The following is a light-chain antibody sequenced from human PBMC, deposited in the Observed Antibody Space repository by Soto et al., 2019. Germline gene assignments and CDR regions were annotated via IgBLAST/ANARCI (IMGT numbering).Light chain of an antibody. CDR1: QTVSTSY. CDR2: ATS. CDR3: HQYGSSPFT. V-gene: IGKV3-20*01. Sequence: EIVLTQSPGTLSLSPGERATLSCRASQTVSTSYFAWYQQKPVQAPRLLIYATSNRATGIPDRFSESGSGTDFSLTITRLEPEDFAVYYCHQYGSSPFTFGGGTKVEIK. J-gene: IGKJ4*01.